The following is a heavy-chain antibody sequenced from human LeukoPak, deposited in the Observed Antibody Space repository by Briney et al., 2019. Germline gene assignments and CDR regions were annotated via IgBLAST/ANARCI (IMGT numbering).Heavy chain of an antibody. CDR3: AKDSYYDILTGYPDY. D-gene: IGHD3-9*01. V-gene: IGHV3-30*18. Sequence: GGSLRLSCAASGFTFSSYGMHWVRQAPGKGLEWVAVISYDGSNKYYADSVKGRFTISGDNSKNTLYLQMNSLRAEDTAVYYCAKDSYYDILTGYPDYWGQGTLVTVSS. CDR1: GFTFSSYG. CDR2: ISYDGSNK. J-gene: IGHJ4*02.